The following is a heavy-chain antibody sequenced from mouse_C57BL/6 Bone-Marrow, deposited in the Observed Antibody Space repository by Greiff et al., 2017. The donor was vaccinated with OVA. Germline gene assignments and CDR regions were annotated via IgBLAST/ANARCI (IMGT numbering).Heavy chain of an antibody. CDR1: GYSFTDYN. J-gene: IGHJ2*01. CDR2: INPNYGTT. CDR3: ARSKLGPYYFDY. Sequence: EVKVVESGPELVKPGASVKISCKASGYSFTDYNMNWVKQSNGKSLEWIGVINPNYGTTSYNQKFKGKATLTVDQSSSTAYMQLNSLTSEDSAVYYCARSKLGPYYFDYWGQGTTLTVSS. V-gene: IGHV1-39*01. D-gene: IGHD4-1*01.